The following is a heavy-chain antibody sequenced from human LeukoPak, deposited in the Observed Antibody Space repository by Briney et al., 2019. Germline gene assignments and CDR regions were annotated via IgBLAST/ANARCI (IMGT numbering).Heavy chain of an antibody. CDR2: IKQEGSQR. D-gene: IGHD3-22*01. CDR3: ARGLENYYDSSGPPIDY. V-gene: IGHV3-7*01. CDR1: GFNFSSHW. J-gene: IGHJ4*02. Sequence: GGSLRLSCATSGFNFSSHWMSWVSQAPGRGLEWVANIKQEGSQRNYVDSVKGPVTISRDNAKNSLYLQMNSLRAEDTAVYSCARGLENYYDSSGPPIDYWGQGTLVTVSS.